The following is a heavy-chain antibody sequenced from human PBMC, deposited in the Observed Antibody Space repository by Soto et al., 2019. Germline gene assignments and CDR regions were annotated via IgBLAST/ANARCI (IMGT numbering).Heavy chain of an antibody. CDR3: ARAKYDYVWGSYRPFYWYFDL. CDR1: GGSISSGGYS. Sequence: SETLSLTCAVSGGSISSGGYSWSWIRQPPGKGLEWIGYTYHSGSTYYNPSLKSRVTISADRSKNQFSLKLSSVTAADTAVYYCARAKYDYVWGSYRPFYWYFDLWGRGTLVTVSS. V-gene: IGHV4-30-2*01. CDR2: TYHSGST. D-gene: IGHD3-16*02. J-gene: IGHJ2*01.